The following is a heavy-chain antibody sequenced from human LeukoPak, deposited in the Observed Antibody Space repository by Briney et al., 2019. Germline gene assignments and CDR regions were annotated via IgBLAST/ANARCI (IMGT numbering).Heavy chain of an antibody. CDR2: ISSSGSTI. Sequence: GGSLRLSCAASGFTFSSYEMNWVRQAPGEGLEWVSYISSSGSTIYYADSVKGRFTISRDNAKNSLYLQMNSLRAEDTAVYYCAREPLLWFGDATGYFDYWGQGTLVTVSS. V-gene: IGHV3-48*03. CDR1: GFTFSSYE. CDR3: AREPLLWFGDATGYFDY. J-gene: IGHJ4*02. D-gene: IGHD3-10*01.